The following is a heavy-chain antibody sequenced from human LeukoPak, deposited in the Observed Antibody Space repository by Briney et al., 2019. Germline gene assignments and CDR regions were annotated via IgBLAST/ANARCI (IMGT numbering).Heavy chain of an antibody. CDR3: ARATVTTFNWFDP. CDR1: GGTFSSYA. Sequence: GASVKVSCKASGGTFSSYAISWVRQAPGQGLEWMGGIIVIFGSANYAQKFQGRVTITADESTSTAYMELSNLRSEDTAVYYCARATVTTFNWFDPWGQGTVVTVSS. CDR2: IIVIFGSA. J-gene: IGHJ5*02. D-gene: IGHD4-17*01. V-gene: IGHV1-69*13.